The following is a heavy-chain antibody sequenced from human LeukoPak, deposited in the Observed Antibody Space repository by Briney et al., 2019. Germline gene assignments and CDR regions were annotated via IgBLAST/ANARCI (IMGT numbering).Heavy chain of an antibody. CDR3: ARDQYSSSWKYFDY. CDR2: ISAYNGNT. CDR1: GYTFTSYG. J-gene: IGHJ4*02. D-gene: IGHD6-13*01. Sequence: GASVKVSCKASGYTFTSYGISWVRQAPGQGVERMGWISAYNGNTNYAQKLQGRVTMTTDTSTSTAYMELRSLRSDDTAVYYCARDQYSSSWKYFDYWGQGTLVTVSS. V-gene: IGHV1-18*01.